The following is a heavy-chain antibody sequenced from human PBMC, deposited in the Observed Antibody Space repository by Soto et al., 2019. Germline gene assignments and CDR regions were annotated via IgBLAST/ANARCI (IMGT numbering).Heavy chain of an antibody. V-gene: IGHV1-18*04. D-gene: IGHD3-22*01. Sequence: QVQLVQSGAEVRKPGASVKVSCKASGYIFSSYGISWVRQAPGQGLEWMGWISPYNGDTNYAQKFQGRVIMTTDTPTSTAYMELRSLRFDDTAVYYCARDLFNYARTGWDDAFAMWSPGTMVTVSS. CDR3: ARDLFNYARTGWDDAFAM. J-gene: IGHJ3*02. CDR2: ISPYNGDT. CDR1: GYIFSSYG.